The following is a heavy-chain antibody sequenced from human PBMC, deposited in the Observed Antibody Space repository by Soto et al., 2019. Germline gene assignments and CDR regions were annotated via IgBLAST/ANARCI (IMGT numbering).Heavy chain of an antibody. CDR1: GYTFTSYD. CDR2: MNPNSGNT. Sequence: DSVKVSCKASGYTFTSYDINWVRQATGQGLEWMGWMNPNSGNTGYAQKFQGRVTMTRNTSISTAYMELSSLRSEDTAVYYCERGKNKFVLGYFSSTSCYNFWFDPCGQVTLVPVSA. J-gene: IGHJ5*02. D-gene: IGHD2-2*02. CDR3: ERGKNKFVLGYFSSTSCYNFWFDP. V-gene: IGHV1-8*01.